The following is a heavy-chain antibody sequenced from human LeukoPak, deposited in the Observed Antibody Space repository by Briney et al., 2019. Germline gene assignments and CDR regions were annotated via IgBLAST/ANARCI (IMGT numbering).Heavy chain of an antibody. CDR3: ATCRSRGFAY. CDR1: GGSLSSHY. V-gene: IGHV4-59*11. Sequence: SETLSLTCTVSGGSLSSHYWSWIRQPPGKGLEWIGYIFNSGGTNYNPSLKSRVTISLDTSKNQFSLKLSSVTAADTAVYYCATCRSRGFAYWGQGTLVTVSS. D-gene: IGHD3-10*01. J-gene: IGHJ4*02. CDR2: IFNSGGT.